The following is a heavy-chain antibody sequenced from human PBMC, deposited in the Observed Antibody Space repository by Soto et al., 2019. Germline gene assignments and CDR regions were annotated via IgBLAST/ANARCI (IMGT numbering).Heavy chain of an antibody. CDR3: ARLHVLRFLEWSGVPEAKKTLDY. D-gene: IGHD3-3*01. V-gene: IGHV1-18*01. Sequence: ASVKVSCKASGYTFTSYGISWVRQAPGQGLEWMGWISAYNGNTNYAQKLQGRVTMTTDTSTSTAYMELRSLRSDDTAVYYCARLHVLRFLEWSGVPEAKKTLDYWGQGTLVTVSS. CDR1: GYTFTSYG. J-gene: IGHJ4*02. CDR2: ISAYNGNT.